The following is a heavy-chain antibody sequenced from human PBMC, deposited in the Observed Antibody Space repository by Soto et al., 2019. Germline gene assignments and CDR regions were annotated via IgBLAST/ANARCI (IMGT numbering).Heavy chain of an antibody. V-gene: IGHV4-31*03. D-gene: IGHD3-16*02. J-gene: IGHJ4*02. Sequence: SETLSLTCTVSGGSISSGGYYWSWIRQHPGKGLEWIGYIYYSGSTYYNPSLKSRVTISVDTSKNQFSLKLSSVTAADTVVYYCARGLRNELGELSHDYWGQGTLVTVSS. CDR1: GGSISSGGYY. CDR3: ARGLRNELGELSHDY. CDR2: IYYSGST.